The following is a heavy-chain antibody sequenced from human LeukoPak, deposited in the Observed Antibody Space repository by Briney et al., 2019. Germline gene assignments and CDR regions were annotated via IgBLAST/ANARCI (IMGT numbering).Heavy chain of an antibody. CDR3: ARHCPNYYDFWSVADGMDV. V-gene: IGHV4-39*01. CDR2: IYYSGST. CDR1: GGSISSSSYY. J-gene: IGHJ6*02. Sequence: SETLSLTCTVSGGSISSSSYYWGWIRQPPGKGLEWIGSIYYSGSTYYNPSLKSRVTISVDTSKNQFSLKLSSVTAADTAAYYCARHCPNYYDFWSVADGMDVWGQGTTVTVSS. D-gene: IGHD3-3*01.